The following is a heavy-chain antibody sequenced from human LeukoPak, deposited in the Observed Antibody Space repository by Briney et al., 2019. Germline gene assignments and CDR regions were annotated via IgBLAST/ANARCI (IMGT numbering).Heavy chain of an antibody. V-gene: IGHV3-30*02. CDR3: ARGYGSRSYHGMDV. D-gene: IGHD3-10*01. CDR2: LRYDGSNT. Sequence: GGSLGLSCVASGFTLSNYGMHWVRQAPGKGLEWVALLRYDGSNTLYADSVKGRLTISRDNSKNTLYLQMNSLRAEDTAVYYCARGYGSRSYHGMDVWGQGTTVTVSS. CDR1: GFTLSNYG. J-gene: IGHJ6*02.